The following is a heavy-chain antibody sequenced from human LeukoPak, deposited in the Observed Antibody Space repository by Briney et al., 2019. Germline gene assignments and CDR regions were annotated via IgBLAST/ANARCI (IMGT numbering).Heavy chain of an antibody. V-gene: IGHV5-51*01. CDR3: ARLFTGYYHMDV. Sequence: GASLKISCNCSGYSFDTYWVAWVRQLPGRGLEYMGIIYPGDSETKYSPSFQGRITISADKSSDTAYLQWSTLEASDSAIYYCARLFTGYYHMDVWGRGTTVIVSS. CDR1: GYSFDTYW. D-gene: IGHD3-10*02. CDR2: IYPGDSET. J-gene: IGHJ6*03.